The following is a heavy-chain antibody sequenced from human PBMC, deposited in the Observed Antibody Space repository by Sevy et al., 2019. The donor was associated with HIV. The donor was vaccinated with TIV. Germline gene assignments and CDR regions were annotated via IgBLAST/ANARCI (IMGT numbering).Heavy chain of an antibody. CDR1: GFTVSDNY. J-gene: IGHJ6*02. Sequence: GGSLRLSCAASGFTVSDNYMAWVRLAPGKGLEWVSLIDSDGSAYYADSVKGSFTISIDNVKNTLYLQFNAMRAVDTGLYFCAGDRFYDASGYYYYYYGMDVWGQGTTVTVSS. CDR3: AGDRFYDASGYYYYYYGMDV. CDR2: IDSDGSA. D-gene: IGHD3-3*01. V-gene: IGHV3-66*01.